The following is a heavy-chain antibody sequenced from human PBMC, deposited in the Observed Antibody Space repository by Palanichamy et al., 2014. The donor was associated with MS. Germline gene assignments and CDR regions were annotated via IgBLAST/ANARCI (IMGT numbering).Heavy chain of an antibody. D-gene: IGHD6-13*01. CDR1: GFTFSSYS. CDR2: TSSSSSYI. V-gene: IGHV3-21*01. Sequence: EVQLVESGGGLVKPGGSLRLSCAASGFTFSSYSMNWVRQAPGKGLEWVSSTSSSSSYIYYADSVKGRFTISRDNAKNSLYLQMNSLRAEDTAVYYCAGYPGIAAAGIFDYWGQGTLVTVSS. J-gene: IGHJ4*02. CDR3: AGYPGIAAAGIFDY.